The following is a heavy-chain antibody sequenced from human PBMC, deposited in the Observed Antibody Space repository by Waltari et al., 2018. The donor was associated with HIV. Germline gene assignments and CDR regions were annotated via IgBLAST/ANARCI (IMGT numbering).Heavy chain of an antibody. D-gene: IGHD6-19*01. J-gene: IGHJ5*02. CDR3: ASEQYSSDWYDNH. CDR2: INVGNGNS. Sequence: QVQLVQSGAEVKKPGASVKVSCKESGITLSTYAMHWVRQARGQRLEWMGWINVGNGNSDYSQKFQGRVTITRDKSASTAYMELSGLRSEDTAVYYCASEQYSSDWYDNHWGQGTLVTVSS. V-gene: IGHV1-3*01. CDR1: GITLSTYA.